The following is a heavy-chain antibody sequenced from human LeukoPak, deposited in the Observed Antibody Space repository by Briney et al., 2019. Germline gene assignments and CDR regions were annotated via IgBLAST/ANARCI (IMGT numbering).Heavy chain of an antibody. V-gene: IGHV4-59*01. CDR3: ARGGAGASPHY. CDR1: GGSMSSYY. Sequence: SETLSLTCTVSGGSMSSYYWSWIRQSPVKGLEWIGYIDSSGNTDYSPSLKSRLTISIDTSKKQFSLKLNSVTAADTAVYYCARGGAGASPHYWGQGALVTVSS. D-gene: IGHD3-10*01. J-gene: IGHJ4*02. CDR2: IDSSGNT.